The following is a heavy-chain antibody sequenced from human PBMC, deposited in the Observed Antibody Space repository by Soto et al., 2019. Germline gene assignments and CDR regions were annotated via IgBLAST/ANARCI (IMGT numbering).Heavy chain of an antibody. V-gene: IGHV5-10-1*01. CDR2: IDPSDSYT. J-gene: IGHJ3*02. CDR3: GVDTAIDDAFDI. D-gene: IGHD5-18*01. CDR1: GYSFTSYW. Sequence: GESLKISCKGSGYSFTSYWISWVRQMPGKGLEWMGRIDPSDSYTNYSPSFQGHVTISADKSISTAYLQWSSLKASDTAMYYCGVDTAIDDAFDIWGQGTMVTVSS.